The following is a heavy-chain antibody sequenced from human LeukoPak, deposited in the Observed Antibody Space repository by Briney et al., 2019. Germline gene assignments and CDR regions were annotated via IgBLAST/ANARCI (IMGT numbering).Heavy chain of an antibody. Sequence: PGRSLRLSCAASGFTFDDYAMHWVRQAPGKGLEWVSGIFWNSGTIVYAHSVKGRFTISRDNAKNSLYLQMNSLRTEDTAFYYCAKVVSGRFDYWGQGTLVTVSS. CDR3: AKVVSGRFDY. CDR1: GFTFDDYA. D-gene: IGHD6-19*01. J-gene: IGHJ4*02. V-gene: IGHV3-9*01. CDR2: IFWNSGTI.